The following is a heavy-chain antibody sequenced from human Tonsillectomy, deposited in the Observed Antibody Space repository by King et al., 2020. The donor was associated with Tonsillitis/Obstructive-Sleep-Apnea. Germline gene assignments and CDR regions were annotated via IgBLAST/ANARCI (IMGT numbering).Heavy chain of an antibody. CDR2: INHSEGT. Sequence: VQLQQWGAGLLKPSETLSLTCAVYGGSFSGYYWSWIRQPPGKGLEWIGEINHSEGTNYNPSLKSRVTISVDTSKNQFSLKLSSVTDADTAVYYCARGGVVVIAMQPGDYMDVWGKGTTVTVSS. V-gene: IGHV4-34*01. CDR1: GGSFSGYY. J-gene: IGHJ6*03. CDR3: ARGGVVVIAMQPGDYMDV. D-gene: IGHD2-21*01.